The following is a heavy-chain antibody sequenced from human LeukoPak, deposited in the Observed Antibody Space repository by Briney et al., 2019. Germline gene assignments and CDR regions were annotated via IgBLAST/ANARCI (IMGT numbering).Heavy chain of an antibody. V-gene: IGHV3-30*04. J-gene: IGHJ4*02. CDR3: AAIAVAGTEFDY. Sequence: PGRSLRLSCAASGFTFSSYAMHWVRQAPGKGLEWVAVISYDGSNKYYADSVKGRFTISRDNSKNTLYLQMNSLRAEDTAVYYCAAIAVAGTEFDYWGQGTLVTVSS. CDR2: ISYDGSNK. CDR1: GFTFSSYA. D-gene: IGHD6-19*01.